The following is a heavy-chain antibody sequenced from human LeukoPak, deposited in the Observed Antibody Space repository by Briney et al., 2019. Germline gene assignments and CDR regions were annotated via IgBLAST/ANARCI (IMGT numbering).Heavy chain of an antibody. CDR2: ISGSGGST. Sequence: GSLRLSCAASGFTFSSYAMSWVRQAPGKGLEWVSAISGSGGSTYYADSVKGRFTISRDNSKNTLYLQMNSLRAEDTAVYYCANLENDFWSGYYTYFDYWGQGTLVTVSS. D-gene: IGHD3-3*01. J-gene: IGHJ4*02. CDR1: GFTFSSYA. CDR3: ANLENDFWSGYYTYFDY. V-gene: IGHV3-23*01.